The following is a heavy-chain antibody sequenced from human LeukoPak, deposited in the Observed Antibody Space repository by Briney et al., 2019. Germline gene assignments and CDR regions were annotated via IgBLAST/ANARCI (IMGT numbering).Heavy chain of an antibody. D-gene: IGHD4-17*01. CDR2: IYYSGST. J-gene: IGHJ4*02. CDR1: GGSISTYY. Sequence: SETLSLTCTVSGGSISTYYWSWLRQPPGKGLEWIAYIYYSGSTSYNPSLKTRVTISVDMSKNQFSLKLSSVTAADTAVYYCARHSRYGDFDYWGQGTLLTVSS. CDR3: ARHSRYGDFDY. V-gene: IGHV4-59*08.